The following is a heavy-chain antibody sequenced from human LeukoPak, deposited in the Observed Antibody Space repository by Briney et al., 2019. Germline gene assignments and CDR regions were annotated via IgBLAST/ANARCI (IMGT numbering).Heavy chain of an antibody. V-gene: IGHV3-30-3*01. Sequence: GRSLRLSCAASGFTFSSFAMHWVPQAPGKGLEWVAIIPYDGSDKFYADSVKGRFTISRDNSKNTLYLQMNSLRSEDTAVYHCARDPKRYCSGGSCCVDYWGQGTLVTVSS. J-gene: IGHJ4*02. D-gene: IGHD2-15*01. CDR3: ARDPKRYCSGGSCCVDY. CDR1: GFTFSSFA. CDR2: IPYDGSDK.